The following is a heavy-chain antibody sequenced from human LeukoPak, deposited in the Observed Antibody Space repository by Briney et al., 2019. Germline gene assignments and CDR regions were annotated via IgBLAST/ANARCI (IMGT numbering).Heavy chain of an antibody. V-gene: IGHV4-34*01. CDR3: ARVVQSTDSSGFYLPEYFQH. CDR1: GGSFRSYY. Sequence: SETLSLTCAVYGGSFRSYYWNWIRQPPGKGLEWIGEINHSGSTNYNPSLKSRVTVSADTSKNQFSLKLSSVTAADTAVYYCARVVQSTDSSGFYLPEYFQHWGQGTLVTVSS. D-gene: IGHD3-22*01. CDR2: INHSGST. J-gene: IGHJ1*01.